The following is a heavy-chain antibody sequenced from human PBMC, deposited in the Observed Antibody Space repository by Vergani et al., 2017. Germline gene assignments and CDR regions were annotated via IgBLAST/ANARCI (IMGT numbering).Heavy chain of an antibody. V-gene: IGHV4-59*01. CDR2: IYYSGGT. CDR1: GGSISSYH. D-gene: IGHD2-2*01. J-gene: IGHJ5*02. Sequence: QVQLQESGPGLAKPSETLSLTCTVSGGSISSYHWSWIRQPPGKGLEWIGYIYYSGGTNYNPSFKSRVTISVDTSKNQFSLKLSSVTAADTAVYYCARPQVYCMSPSCLGWFDPWGQGTLVTVSS. CDR3: ARPQVYCMSPSCLGWFDP.